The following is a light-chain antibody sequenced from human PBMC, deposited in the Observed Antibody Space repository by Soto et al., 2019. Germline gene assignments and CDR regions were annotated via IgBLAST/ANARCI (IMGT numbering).Light chain of an antibody. CDR1: QSVSSNY. J-gene: IGKJ4*01. CDR2: GAS. CDR3: QRYGSSPPLT. V-gene: IGKV3-20*01. Sequence: EIVLVQSPGTLSLSPGERATLSCRASQSVSSNYLAWYQQKPGQAPRLLIDGASSRATGIPDRFSGSGSGTDFTLTISRLEPEDVAVYYCQRYGSSPPLTFGGGTKVEIK.